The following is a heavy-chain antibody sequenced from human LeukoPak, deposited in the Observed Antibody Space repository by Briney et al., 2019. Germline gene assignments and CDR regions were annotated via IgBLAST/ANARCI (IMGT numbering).Heavy chain of an antibody. V-gene: IGHV3-23*01. CDR3: AKDIRQWYSSSYAY. CDR1: GFTFSSYA. D-gene: IGHD6-13*01. Sequence: GGSLRLSCAASGFTFSSYAMSWVRQAPGKGLEWVSIITGSGGSTYSADSVKGRFTISRDSSKNTLYLQMNSLRAEDTAVYFCAKDIRQWYSSSYAYWGQGTLVTVSS. J-gene: IGHJ4*02. CDR2: ITGSGGST.